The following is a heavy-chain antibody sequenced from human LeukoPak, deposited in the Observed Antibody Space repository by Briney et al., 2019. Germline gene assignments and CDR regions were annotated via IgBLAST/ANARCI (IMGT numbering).Heavy chain of an antibody. CDR2: IYYSGST. J-gene: IGHJ4*02. Sequence: SQTLSLTSTVSGGSISSGDYYWSWIRRPPGKGLEWIGYIYYSGSTYYNPSLKSRVTISVDTSKNQFSLKLSSVTAADTAVYYCARGAGRGYCSGGSCYPGENDYWGQGTLVTVSS. D-gene: IGHD2-15*01. CDR3: ARGAGRGYCSGGSCYPGENDY. CDR1: GGSISSGDYY. V-gene: IGHV4-30-4*08.